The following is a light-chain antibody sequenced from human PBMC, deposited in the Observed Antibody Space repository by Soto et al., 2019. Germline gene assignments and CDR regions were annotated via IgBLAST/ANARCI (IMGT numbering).Light chain of an antibody. CDR3: CSYAGSSTWV. V-gene: IGLV2-23*01. CDR1: STDVGSYNL. J-gene: IGLJ3*02. Sequence: QSVLTQPASVSGSPGQSSTISCTGTSTDVGSYNLVSWYQQHPGKAPKLMIYEGSKRPSGVCNRFSGSKSGNTASLTISVLQGEDEAEYYCCSYAGSSTWVFGGGTKLTVL. CDR2: EGS.